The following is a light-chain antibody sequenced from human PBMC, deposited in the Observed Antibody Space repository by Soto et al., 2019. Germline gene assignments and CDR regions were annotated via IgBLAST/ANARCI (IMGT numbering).Light chain of an antibody. CDR1: QSISSW. J-gene: IGKJ1*01. CDR3: QQYNSYSWT. CDR2: KAS. V-gene: IGKV1-5*03. Sequence: DIQMTQSPSTLSASVGDRVTITCRASQSISSWLAWYQQKPGKAPKLLIYKASSLESGVPSRFSGSGSGTDFTLTTSSLQPDDFATYYYQQYNSYSWTFGQGTKVEIK.